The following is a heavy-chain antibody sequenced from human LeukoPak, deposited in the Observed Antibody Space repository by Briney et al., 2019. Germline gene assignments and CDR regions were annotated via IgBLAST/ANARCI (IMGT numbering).Heavy chain of an antibody. V-gene: IGHV3-53*01. Sequence: GGSLRLSCAASGFTFSSTYMSWVRQAAGKGLEWVSVIYSGGSTYYADSVKGRFTMSRDNSKNTLYLQMNSVRAEDSAVYYCAKGSGGSYAGDFQHWGQGTLVTVSS. CDR3: AKGSGGSYAGDFQH. D-gene: IGHD1-26*01. CDR1: GFTFSSTY. CDR2: IYSGGST. J-gene: IGHJ1*01.